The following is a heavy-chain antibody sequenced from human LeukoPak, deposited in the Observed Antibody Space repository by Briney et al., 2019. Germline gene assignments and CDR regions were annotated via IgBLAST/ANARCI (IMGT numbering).Heavy chain of an antibody. Sequence: GASVKVSCKASGGTFSSYAISWVRQAPGQGLEWMGGIIPIFGTANYAQKFQGRVTITADESTSTAYMELSSLRSEDTAVYYCAAAPIETQQRGFDYWGQGTLVTVSS. CDR1: GGTFSSYA. J-gene: IGHJ4*02. V-gene: IGHV1-69*13. CDR2: IIPIFGTA. D-gene: IGHD1/OR15-1a*01. CDR3: AAAPIETQQRGFDY.